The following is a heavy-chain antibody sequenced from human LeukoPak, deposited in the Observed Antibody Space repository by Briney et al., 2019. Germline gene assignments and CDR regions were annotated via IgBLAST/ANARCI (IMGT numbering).Heavy chain of an antibody. D-gene: IGHD3-10*01. V-gene: IGHV4-38-2*02. Sequence: SETLSLTCTVSGYSISSGYFWGWIRQPPGKGLEWIGVYHVGTTDYNPSLKSRVTMSVDTSKNQFSLNLTSVTAADTAVYYCAREYGSGSEFDPWGQGTLVTVSS. CDR2: VYHVGTT. CDR3: AREYGSGSEFDP. CDR1: GYSISSGYF. J-gene: IGHJ5*02.